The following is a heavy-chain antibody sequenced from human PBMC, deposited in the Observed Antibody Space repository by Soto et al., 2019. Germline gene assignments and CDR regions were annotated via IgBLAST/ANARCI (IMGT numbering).Heavy chain of an antibody. Sequence: GASVKVSCKVSGYTLTELSMHWVRQAPGKGLEWMGGFDPEDGETIYAQKFQGRVTMTEDTSTDTAYMELSSLRSEDTAVYYCATGGWELRWLAWFDPWGQGTLVTVSS. D-gene: IGHD1-26*01. CDR3: ATGGWELRWLAWFDP. CDR2: FDPEDGET. CDR1: GYTLTELS. V-gene: IGHV1-24*01. J-gene: IGHJ5*02.